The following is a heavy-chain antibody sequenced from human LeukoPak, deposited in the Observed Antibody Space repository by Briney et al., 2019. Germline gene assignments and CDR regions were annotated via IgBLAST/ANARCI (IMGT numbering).Heavy chain of an antibody. V-gene: IGHV1-2*02. CDR2: INANTGDT. CDR1: GYIFTDYH. Sequence: ASVKVSCKASGYIFTDYHLHWVRQAPGQGPEWMGWINANTGDTNYAQKFQGRVTMTRDTSISTAYMELSRLRSDDTAVYYCARESLVGATIDYWGQGTLVTVSS. D-gene: IGHD1-26*01. J-gene: IGHJ4*02. CDR3: ARESLVGATIDY.